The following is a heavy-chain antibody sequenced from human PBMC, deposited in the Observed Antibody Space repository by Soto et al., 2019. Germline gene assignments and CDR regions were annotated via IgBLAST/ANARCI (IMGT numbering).Heavy chain of an antibody. CDR2: INPNRGAT. CDR1: GYTFTGYY. CDR3: ARAVGSGRVGYNWFDP. D-gene: IGHD3-10*01. V-gene: IGHV1-2*02. Sequence: QVQLVQSGAEVKKPGASVKVSCKASGYTFTGYYMHWVRQAPGQGLEWMGWINPNRGATNYAQKFQDRVTMTRDTSISTAYMELSRLRSDDTAVYYCARAVGSGRVGYNWFDPWGQGTLVPVSS. J-gene: IGHJ5*02.